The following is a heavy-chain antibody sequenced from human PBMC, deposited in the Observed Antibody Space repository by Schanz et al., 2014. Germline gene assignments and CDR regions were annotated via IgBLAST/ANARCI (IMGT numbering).Heavy chain of an antibody. D-gene: IGHD4-17*01. CDR3: AKDCPSDYGDHCFDF. CDR2: ISGRGGRT. CDR1: GFTFSNHA. J-gene: IGHJ4*02. V-gene: IGHV3-23*01. Sequence: ESGGGLVQPGGSLRLSCEPSGFTFSNHAMSWVRPAPGKGLEWVSAISGRGGRTYYADSVKGRFTISRDNSKNTLYLQMNSLRAEDTAVYYCAKDCPSDYGDHCFDFWGQGTLVTVSS.